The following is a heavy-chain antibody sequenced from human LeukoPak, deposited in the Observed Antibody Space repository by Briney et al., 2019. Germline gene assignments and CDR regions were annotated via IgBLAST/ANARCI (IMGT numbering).Heavy chain of an antibody. V-gene: IGHV6-1*01. CDR2: TYYRSKWYN. J-gene: IGHJ4*02. CDR3: ARGAAGAIDY. Sequence: SQTLSLTCAISGDSVSSNSAAWSWIRQSPSRGLEWLGRTYYRSKWYNYYGASVKSRITINPDTSKNQFSLHLNSVTPEDTAVYYCARGAAGAIDYWGQGTLVTVSS. D-gene: IGHD6-13*01. CDR1: GDSVSSNSAA.